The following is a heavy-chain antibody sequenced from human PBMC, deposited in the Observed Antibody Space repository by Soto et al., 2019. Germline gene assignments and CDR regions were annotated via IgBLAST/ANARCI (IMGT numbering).Heavy chain of an antibody. J-gene: IGHJ5*02. V-gene: IGHV2-5*02. Sequence: QITLKEYGPTLVKPTQTLTLTCTCSGFLLRTSGVCVGWIRQPPGKALEWLELIYWDDDKRYNASLKSRLTISKNTYKYPLVLTMTNMYPVDTATYCFAHSGFTIFGVDRSRGPWRLSWFDPWVQGT. CDR2: IYWDDDK. CDR1: GFLLRTSGVC. D-gene: IGHD3-3*01. CDR3: AHSGFTIFGVDRSRGPWRLSWFDP.